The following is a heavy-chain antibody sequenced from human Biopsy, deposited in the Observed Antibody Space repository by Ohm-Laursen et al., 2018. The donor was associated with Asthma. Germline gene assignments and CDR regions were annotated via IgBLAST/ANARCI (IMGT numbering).Heavy chain of an antibody. CDR1: GYTFTSYY. V-gene: IGHV1-46*01. CDR3: ALSQFDY. Sequence: ASVKVSCKASGYTFTSYYIHWVRQAPGQGLEWVGIINPPTGDTSYAQKFLGRVTVTKDTSTSTVYMELSSLRSEDTAVYYCALSQFDYWGQGTLLTVSS. CDR2: INPPTGDT. J-gene: IGHJ4*02.